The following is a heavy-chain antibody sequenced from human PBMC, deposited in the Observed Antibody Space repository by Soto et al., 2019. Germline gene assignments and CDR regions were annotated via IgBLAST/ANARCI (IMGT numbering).Heavy chain of an antibody. CDR2: ISSSSNHI. CDR1: GFTFSSYA. Sequence: EVQVLESGGGLVQPGGSLRLSCAASGFTFSSYAMSWVRQAPGKGLEWVSSISSSSNHIYYADSVQGRFTISRDYAKNSLFLQMNSLRAEDTAVYFCARGDWFDPWGQGTLVTVSS. V-gene: IGHV3-21*01. CDR3: ARGDWFDP. J-gene: IGHJ5*02.